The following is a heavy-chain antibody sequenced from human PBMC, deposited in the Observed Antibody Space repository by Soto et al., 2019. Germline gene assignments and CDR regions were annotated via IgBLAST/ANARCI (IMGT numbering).Heavy chain of an antibody. Sequence: SETLSLTCTVSGDSISSSSFYWGWIRQPPGKGLEWIGNIYYSGSTYYNPSLKSRLTMSVDTSKNQFSLNLSSVTDADTALYYCARNTNTYGGFEYWGQGTLVTVSS. D-gene: IGHD5-18*01. CDR3: ARNTNTYGGFEY. J-gene: IGHJ4*02. CDR2: IYYSGST. CDR1: GDSISSSSFY. V-gene: IGHV4-39*01.